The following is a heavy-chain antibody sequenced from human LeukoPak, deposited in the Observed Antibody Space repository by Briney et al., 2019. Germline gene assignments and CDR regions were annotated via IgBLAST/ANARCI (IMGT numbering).Heavy chain of an antibody. V-gene: IGHV4-34*01. D-gene: IGHD1-26*01. J-gene: IGHJ3*02. Sequence: GSPRLSCAASGFTFSSYGMHWVRQAPGKGLEWIGEINHSGSTNYNPSLKSRVTISVDTSKNQFSLKLSSVTAADTAVYYCARDRGVVGATNAFDIWGQGTMVTVSS. CDR1: GFTFSSYG. CDR3: ARDRGVVGATNAFDI. CDR2: INHSGST.